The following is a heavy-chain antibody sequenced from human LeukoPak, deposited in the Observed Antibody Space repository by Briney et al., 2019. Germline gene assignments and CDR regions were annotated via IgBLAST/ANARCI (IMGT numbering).Heavy chain of an antibody. V-gene: IGHV3-23*01. CDR1: GFTFSSYA. CDR3: AKDRVVVVVPAAIDY. CDR2: ISGSGGST. J-gene: IGHJ4*02. Sequence: GGSLRLSCAASGFTFSSYAMSWVRQAPGKGLEWVSAISGSGGSTYYADSVKGRFTISRDNSKNTLYLQMNSLRAEDTAVYYCAKDRVVVVVPAAIDYWGQGTLVTVSS. D-gene: IGHD2-2*01.